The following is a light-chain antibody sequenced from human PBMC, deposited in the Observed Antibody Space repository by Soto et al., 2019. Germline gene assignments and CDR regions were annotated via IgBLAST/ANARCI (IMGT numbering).Light chain of an antibody. CDR2: GAS. CDR1: QSVTTQ. V-gene: IGKV3-20*01. J-gene: IGKJ1*01. Sequence: IVLTQSPGTLSLSPGERATLSCRASQSVTTQLAWYQQKPGQAPRLIIHGASSRATGVPDRITGSGSGTDFTLSISRLDPEDFAVYYCQQYGGSTRTFGQGTKVDIK. CDR3: QQYGGSTRT.